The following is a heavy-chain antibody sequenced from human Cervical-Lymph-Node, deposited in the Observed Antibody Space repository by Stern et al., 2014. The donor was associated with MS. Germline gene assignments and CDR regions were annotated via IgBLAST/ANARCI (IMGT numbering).Heavy chain of an antibody. J-gene: IGHJ4*02. Sequence: EDQLVESGAEVKKPGESLKISCKGSGYTFSNSWIGWVRQMPGRGLEWKGIIYPGDSDTRYSPSFQGQITISADKSNSTAYLQWNSLKASDTAIFYCARGSAGAGAFFDYWGQGTLGTVS. CDR1: GYTFSNSW. V-gene: IGHV5-51*01. CDR2: IYPGDSDT. CDR3: ARGSAGAGAFFDY. D-gene: IGHD2-8*02.